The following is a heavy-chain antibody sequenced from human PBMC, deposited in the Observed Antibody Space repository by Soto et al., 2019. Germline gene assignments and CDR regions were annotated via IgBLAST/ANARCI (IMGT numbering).Heavy chain of an antibody. J-gene: IGHJ6*02. V-gene: IGHV4-38-2*02. D-gene: IGHD3-16*01. CDR2: IYHAGSV. CDR3: ARDFGYYGMDV. CDR1: GYSIGRGHY. Sequence: LETLFLTCAVSGYSIGRGHYWAWIRQSPGKGLEWIGSIYHAGSVYYNPSLNGRVALSMDTSKNHFSLKLTSVTAADTAVYYCARDFGYYGMDVWGQGTPATVSS.